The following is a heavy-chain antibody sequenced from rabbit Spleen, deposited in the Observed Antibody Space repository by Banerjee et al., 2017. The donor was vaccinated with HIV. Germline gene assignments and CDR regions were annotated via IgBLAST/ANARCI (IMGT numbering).Heavy chain of an antibody. D-gene: IGHD1-1*01. CDR3: ARDLVAVIGWNFNL. J-gene: IGHJ4*01. CDR1: GFDFSSYYM. CDR2: INIVTGKS. Sequence: QEQLMESGGGLVQPGGSLKLSCKASGFDFSSYYMNWVRQAPGKGLEWIACINIVTGKSVYASWAKGRFIMSRTSSTTVTLQMTSLTAADTATYFCARDLVAVIGWNFNLWGQGTLVTVS. V-gene: IGHV1S45*01.